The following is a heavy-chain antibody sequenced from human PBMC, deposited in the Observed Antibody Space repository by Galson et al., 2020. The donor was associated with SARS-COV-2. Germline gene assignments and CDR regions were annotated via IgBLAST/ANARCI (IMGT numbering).Heavy chain of an antibody. J-gene: IGHJ4*02. CDR1: GFTFNDFW. CDR2: IKGDGSET. V-gene: IGHV3-7*01. CDR3: SREGWQGGY. D-gene: IGHD6-19*01. Sequence: GSLRLPCEVSGFTFNDFWMSWFRQAPGKGLEWVANIKGDGSETNYADFVKGRFSISRDNAANSLYLQMNSLRVEDSAVYYCSREGWQGGYWGQGTRVTVSS.